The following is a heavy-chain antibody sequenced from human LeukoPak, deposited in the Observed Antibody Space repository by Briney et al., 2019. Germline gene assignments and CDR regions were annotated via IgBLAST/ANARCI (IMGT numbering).Heavy chain of an antibody. CDR1: GFTFSSYW. V-gene: IGHV3-7*01. Sequence: GGSLRLSCAASGFTFSSYWMSWVRQAPGKGLEWVANIKQDGSEKYYVDSVKGRFTISRDNAMNSLYLQMSSLRAEDTAVYYCAKGLYSGYDYGYWGQGTLVTVSS. D-gene: IGHD5-12*01. CDR3: AKGLYSGYDYGY. CDR2: IKQDGSEK. J-gene: IGHJ4*02.